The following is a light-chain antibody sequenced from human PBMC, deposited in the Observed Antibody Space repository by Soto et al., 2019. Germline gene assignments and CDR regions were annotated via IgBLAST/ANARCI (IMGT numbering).Light chain of an antibody. Sequence: DIQLTQSPSFLSASIGDRVIITCRASQGISSYLAWFQLKPGKVPKRLMYAASTLQSGVPSRFSGSGSGTEFTLTISSLQPEDFATYYCLRHDLYPWTFGQGTKVDIK. CDR2: AAS. CDR1: QGISSY. J-gene: IGKJ1*01. V-gene: IGKV1-9*01. CDR3: LRHDLYPWT.